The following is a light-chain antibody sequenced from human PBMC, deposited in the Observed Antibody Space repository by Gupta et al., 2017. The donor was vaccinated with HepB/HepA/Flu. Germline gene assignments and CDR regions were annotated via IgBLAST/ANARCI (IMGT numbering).Light chain of an antibody. CDR3: SSYAGSNTYV. CDR1: SRDVGGYNF. CDR2: DVS. V-gene: IGLV2-8*01. Sequence: SALTQPPSASGAPGQSVTISCTGTSRDVGGYNFVSWYQQHPGKAPKVMIYDVSKRPSGVPDRFSGSKSGDTASLTVSGLKAEEEADYYCSSYAGSNTYVFGTGTEVTVL. J-gene: IGLJ1*01.